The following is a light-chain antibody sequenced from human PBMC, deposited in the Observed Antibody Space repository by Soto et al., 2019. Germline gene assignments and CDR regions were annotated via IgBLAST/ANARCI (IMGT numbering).Light chain of an antibody. CDR3: QQYNYWPLT. V-gene: IGKV3-15*01. CDR1: QSVSTY. CDR2: RAS. J-gene: IGKJ4*01. Sequence: EVVMTQSPATLSVSPGERATLSCRASQSVSTYLAWYQQKPGQAPRLLIFRASTRATGIPARFSCSGSGTEFTLTISSLQSEDIAVFYCQQYNYWPLTFGGGTKVEIK.